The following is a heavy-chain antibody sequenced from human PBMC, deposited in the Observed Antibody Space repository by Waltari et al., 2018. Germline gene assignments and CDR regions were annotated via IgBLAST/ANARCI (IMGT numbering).Heavy chain of an antibody. V-gene: IGHV4-4*07. CDR1: GGSISSYY. Sequence: QVQLQESGPGLVKPSETLSLTCTVSGGSISSYYWSWIRQPAGKGLEWIGRIYTSGSTDDNPSLKRRVTMSVDTSKNQFSLKLSSVTAADTAVYYCARGGIYYYDSSGYKSAQYYYYYYGMDVWGQGTTVTVSS. CDR3: ARGGIYYYDSSGYKSAQYYYYYYGMDV. J-gene: IGHJ6*02. CDR2: IYTSGST. D-gene: IGHD3-22*01.